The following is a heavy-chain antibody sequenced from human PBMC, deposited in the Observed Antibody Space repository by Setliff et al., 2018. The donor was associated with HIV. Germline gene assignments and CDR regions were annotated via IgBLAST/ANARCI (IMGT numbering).Heavy chain of an antibody. CDR1: GFTFSSYA. D-gene: IGHD4-4*01. J-gene: IGHJ3*01. V-gene: IGHV3-23*01. CDR2: MSGSGGST. Sequence: GGSLRLSCAASGFTFSSYAMTWVRQAPGKGLEWVSVMSGSGGSTYSADSVKGRFTISRDNSKNTVYLQMNDLRAEDTALYYCVRDLMPTVSGEISPDAFGVWGQGTMVTVSS. CDR3: VRDLMPTVSGEISPDAFGV.